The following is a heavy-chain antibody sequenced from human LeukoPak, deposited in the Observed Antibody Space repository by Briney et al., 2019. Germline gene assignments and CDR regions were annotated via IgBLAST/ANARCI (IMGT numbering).Heavy chain of an antibody. D-gene: IGHD3-22*01. V-gene: IGHV3-23*01. Sequence: GGSLRLSCAASGFTFSSYAMSWVRQAPGKGLEWVSAISGSGGSTYYADSVKGRFTISRDNSKNTLYLQMNSLRAEDTAVYYCAKDRPYYYDSSGYCSEYFQHWGQGTLVTVSS. CDR3: AKDRPYYYDSSGYCSEYFQH. CDR1: GFTFSSYA. J-gene: IGHJ1*01. CDR2: ISGSGGST.